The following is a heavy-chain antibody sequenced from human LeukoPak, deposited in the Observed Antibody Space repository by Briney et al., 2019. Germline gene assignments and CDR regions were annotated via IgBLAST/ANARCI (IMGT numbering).Heavy chain of an antibody. D-gene: IGHD3-16*02. V-gene: IGHV4-39*07. CDR1: GGSISSSSYY. Sequence: SETLSLTCTVSGGSISSSSYYWGWIRQPPGKGLEWIGSIYYSGSTYYNPSLKSRVTISVDTSKNQFSLKLSSVTAADTAVYYCARERGQGYDYVWGSYRPDAFDIWGQGTMVTVSS. CDR2: IYYSGST. J-gene: IGHJ3*02. CDR3: ARERGQGYDYVWGSYRPDAFDI.